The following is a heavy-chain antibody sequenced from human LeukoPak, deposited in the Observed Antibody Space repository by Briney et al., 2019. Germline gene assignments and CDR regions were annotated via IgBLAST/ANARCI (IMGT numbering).Heavy chain of an antibody. J-gene: IGHJ4*02. V-gene: IGHV4-59*01. CDR1: GGSISSYY. Sequence: SETLSLTCTVSGGSISSYYWSWIRQPPGKGLEWIGYIYYSGSTNYNPSLKSRVTISVDTSKNQFSLKLSPVTAADTAVYYCARVTYYYDSSGYSTTYYFDYWGQGTLVTVSS. D-gene: IGHD3-22*01. CDR3: ARVTYYYDSSGYSTTYYFDY. CDR2: IYYSGST.